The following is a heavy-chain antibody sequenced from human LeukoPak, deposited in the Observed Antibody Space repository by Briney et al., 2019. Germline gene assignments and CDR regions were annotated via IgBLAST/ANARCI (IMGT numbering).Heavy chain of an antibody. D-gene: IGHD6-13*01. CDR2: IYYSGST. V-gene: IGHV4-31*03. J-gene: IGHJ5*02. CDR1: GGSISCGGYY. Sequence: SQTLSLTCTVSGGSISCGGYYWSWIRQHPGKGLEWIGYIYYSGSTYYNPSLKSRVTISVDTSKNQFSLKLSSVTAADTAVYYCATTQKYSSSWYDGPWGQGTLVTVSS. CDR3: ATTQKYSSSWYDGP.